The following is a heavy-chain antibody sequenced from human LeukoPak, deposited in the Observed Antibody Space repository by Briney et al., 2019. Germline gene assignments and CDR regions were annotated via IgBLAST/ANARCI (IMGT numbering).Heavy chain of an antibody. D-gene: IGHD2-2*01. V-gene: IGHV4-59*01. CDR2: IYYSGST. CDR1: GGSISSYY. CDR3: AREFEYCSSTSCYPRYNWFDP. J-gene: IGHJ5*02. Sequence: SETLSLTCTVSGGSISSYYWSWIRQPPGKGLEWIGYIYYSGSTNYNPSLKSRVTISVDTSKNQFSLKLSSVTAADTAVYYCAREFEYCSSTSCYPRYNWFDPWGQGTLVTVSS.